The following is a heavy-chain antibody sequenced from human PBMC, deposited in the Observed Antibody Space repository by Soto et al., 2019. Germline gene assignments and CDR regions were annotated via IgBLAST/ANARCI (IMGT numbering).Heavy chain of an antibody. Sequence: PGEALKISCKGSGYSFTSYWISWVRQMPGKGLEWMGRIDPSDSHTNYSPSFQGHVTISADKSISTAYLQWSSLKASDTAMYYCARHVPMATLTPDYWGQGTLVPVSS. D-gene: IGHD5-12*01. CDR3: ARHVPMATLTPDY. CDR1: GYSFTSYW. CDR2: IDPSDSHT. V-gene: IGHV5-10-1*01. J-gene: IGHJ4*02.